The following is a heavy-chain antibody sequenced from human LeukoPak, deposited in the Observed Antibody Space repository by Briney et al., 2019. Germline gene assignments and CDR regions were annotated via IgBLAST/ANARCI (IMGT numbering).Heavy chain of an antibody. CDR3: AYGHSAFDI. D-gene: IGHD3-16*01. J-gene: IGHJ3*02. Sequence: GGSLRLSCAASGFTFSSYAMSWVRQAPGKGLEWVSAISGSGGSTYYADSVEGRVTIPRDNVKNTLYMQMNSLRAENTAVYYCAYGHSAFDIWGQGTMVTVSS. CDR1: GFTFSSYA. V-gene: IGHV3-23*01. CDR2: ISGSGGST.